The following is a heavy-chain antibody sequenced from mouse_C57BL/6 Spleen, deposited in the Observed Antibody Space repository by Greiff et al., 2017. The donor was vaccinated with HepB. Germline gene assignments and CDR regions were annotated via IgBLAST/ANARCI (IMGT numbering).Heavy chain of an antibody. V-gene: IGHV1-66*01. CDR2: IYPGSGNT. CDR3: ANYYGSSNFDY. Sequence: QVQLQQSGPELVKPGASVKISCKASGYSFTSYYIHWVKQRPGQGLEWIGWIYPGSGNTKYNEKFKGKATLTADTSSSTAYMQLSSLTSEDSAVYYCANYYGSSNFDYWGQGTTLTVSS. CDR1: GYSFTSYY. D-gene: IGHD1-1*01. J-gene: IGHJ2*01.